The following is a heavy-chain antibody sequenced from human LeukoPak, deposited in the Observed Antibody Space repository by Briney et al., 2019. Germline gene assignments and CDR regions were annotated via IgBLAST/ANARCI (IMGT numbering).Heavy chain of an antibody. J-gene: IGHJ4*02. CDR2: IHKDGSEK. V-gene: IGHV3-7*03. Sequence: GGSLRLSCEASGFTFSVHWMSWVRQAPGKGLEWVANIHKDGSEKHYVDSVKGRFTISRDNAKNSLHLQMNSLGADDTAVYYCARGPGYGHRADYFDYWGQGTLVSVSS. CDR1: GFTFSVHW. D-gene: IGHD4-17*01. CDR3: ARGPGYGHRADYFDY.